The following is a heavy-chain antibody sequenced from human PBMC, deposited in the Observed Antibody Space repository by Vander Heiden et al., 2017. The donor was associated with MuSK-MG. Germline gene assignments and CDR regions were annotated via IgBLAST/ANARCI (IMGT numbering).Heavy chain of an antibody. Sequence: QLQLQESGPGLVKPSETLSLTCTVSGGSISSNTYFWGWIRQPPGKGLEWIGSVYYRGSTYYNSSLKSRVTITVDTSKNQFSLKLSSVTAADTAVYYCATTGKAGLISDDYHYGMDVWGQGTTVTVSS. CDR1: GGSISSNTYF. CDR3: ATTGKAGLISDDYHYGMDV. D-gene: IGHD6-13*01. V-gene: IGHV4-39*01. CDR2: VYYRGST. J-gene: IGHJ6*02.